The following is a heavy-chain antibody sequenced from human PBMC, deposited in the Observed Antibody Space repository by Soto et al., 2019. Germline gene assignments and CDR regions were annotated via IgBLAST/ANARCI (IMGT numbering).Heavy chain of an antibody. V-gene: IGHV4-34*01. CDR2: INHSADT. D-gene: IGHD3-10*01. CDR1: GGSFSGYY. Sequence: PSETLCLTCAVYGGSFSGYYWGWIRQPPGKGLEWIGEINHSADTNYNPSLKSRVTISVDTSKNQFSLKLSSVTAADTAVYYCARVSGSGRYYKVYHYYGMDVWGQGTTVTVS. CDR3: ARVSGSGRYYKVYHYYGMDV. J-gene: IGHJ6*02.